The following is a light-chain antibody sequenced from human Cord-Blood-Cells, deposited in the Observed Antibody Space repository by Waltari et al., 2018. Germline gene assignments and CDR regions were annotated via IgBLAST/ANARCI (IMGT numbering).Light chain of an antibody. V-gene: IGKV1-39*01. J-gene: IGKJ3*01. CDR2: AAS. CDR3: QQSYSTPG. CDR1: QSISSY. Sequence: DIQMTQSPSSLSASVGDRVTITGRASQSISSYLNWYQQKPGKAPKHRIYAASSLQSGVPSRFSGSGSGTDFTLTISSLQPEDFAAYYCQQSYSTPGFGPGTKVDIK.